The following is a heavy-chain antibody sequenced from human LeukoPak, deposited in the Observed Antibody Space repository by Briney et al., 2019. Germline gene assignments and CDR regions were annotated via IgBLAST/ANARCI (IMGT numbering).Heavy chain of an antibody. J-gene: IGHJ4*02. Sequence: SETLSLTCTVSGGSISSGSYYWSWIRQPAGKGLEWIGRIYTSGSTNYNPSLKSRVTISVDTSKNQFSLKLSSVTAADTAVYYCARGYYGSGSPDWGQGTLVTVSS. CDR1: GGSISSGSYY. CDR2: IYTSGST. V-gene: IGHV4-61*02. CDR3: ARGYYGSGSPD. D-gene: IGHD3-10*01.